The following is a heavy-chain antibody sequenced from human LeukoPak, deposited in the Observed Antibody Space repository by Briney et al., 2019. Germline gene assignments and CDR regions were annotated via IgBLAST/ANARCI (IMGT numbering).Heavy chain of an antibody. CDR2: ISGSGVST. J-gene: IGHJ3*02. CDR1: GFTFSSYA. CDR3: AKDRPDYYDSSGYKRDDAFDI. V-gene: IGHV3-23*01. Sequence: GGSLRLSCAASGFTFSSYAMSWVRQAPGKGLEWVSTISGSGVSTYYADSVKGRFTISRDNSKNTLYLQMNSLRAEDTAVYYCAKDRPDYYDSSGYKRDDAFDIWGQGTMVTVSS. D-gene: IGHD3-22*01.